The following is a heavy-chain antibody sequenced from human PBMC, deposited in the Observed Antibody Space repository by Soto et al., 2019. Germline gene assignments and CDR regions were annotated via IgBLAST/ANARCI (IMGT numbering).Heavy chain of an antibody. D-gene: IGHD6-13*01. V-gene: IGHV4-59*01. CDR3: ARGGIAAAGKYYYYMDV. CDR1: GGSISSYY. J-gene: IGHJ6*03. CDR2: IYYSGST. Sequence: SETLSLTCTVSGGSISSYYWSWIRQPPGRGLEWIGYIYYSGSTNYNPSLKSRVTISVDTSKNQFSLKLSSVTAADTAVYYCARGGIAAAGKYYYYMDVWGKGTTVTVSS.